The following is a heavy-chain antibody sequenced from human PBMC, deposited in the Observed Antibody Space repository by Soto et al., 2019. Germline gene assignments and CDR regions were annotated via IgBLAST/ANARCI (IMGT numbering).Heavy chain of an antibody. CDR3: ARLFAPIEVVAATPDNWFDP. CDR1: GGSISSGDYY. Sequence: PSETMSLTCTVSGGSISSGDYYWSWIRQPPGKGLDWIGYIYYSGSTYYNPSLKSRVTISVDTSKNQFSLKLSSVTAADTAVYYCARLFAPIEVVAATPDNWFDPWGQGTLVTVSS. CDR2: IYYSGST. J-gene: IGHJ5*02. D-gene: IGHD2-15*01. V-gene: IGHV4-30-4*01.